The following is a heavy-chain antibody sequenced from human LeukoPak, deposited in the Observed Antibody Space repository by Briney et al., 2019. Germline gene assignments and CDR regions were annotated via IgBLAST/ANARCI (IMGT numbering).Heavy chain of an antibody. D-gene: IGHD3-10*01. CDR1: GYTFTSYG. CDR2: ISAYNGNT. CDR3: ARDRRSGGLKGSNWFDP. J-gene: IGHJ5*02. V-gene: IGHV1-18*04. Sequence: GASVKVSCKASGYTFTSYGISWVRQAPGQGLEWMGWISAYNGNTNYAQKLQGRVTMTTDTSTSTAYMELRSLRPDDTAVYYCARDRRSGGLKGSNWFDPWGQGTLVTVPS.